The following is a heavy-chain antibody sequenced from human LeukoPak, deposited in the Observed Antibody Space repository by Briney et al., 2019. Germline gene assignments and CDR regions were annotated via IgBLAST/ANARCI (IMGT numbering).Heavy chain of an antibody. Sequence: TGGSLRLSCAASGFTFSSHAMNWVHQAPGKGLEWVSAISGSGSTTYYADSVKGRFTISRDKSKNTLYLQMNSLRAEDTAIYYCAKGRHYYGSGSYLDSWGQGTLLTVSS. D-gene: IGHD3-10*01. CDR3: AKGRHYYGSGSYLDS. CDR1: GFTFSSHA. V-gene: IGHV3-23*01. J-gene: IGHJ4*02. CDR2: ISGSGSTT.